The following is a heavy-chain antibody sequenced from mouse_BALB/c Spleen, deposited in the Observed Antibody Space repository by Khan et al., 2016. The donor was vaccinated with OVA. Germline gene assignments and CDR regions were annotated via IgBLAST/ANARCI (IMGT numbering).Heavy chain of an antibody. D-gene: IGHD1-1*01. J-gene: IGHJ2*01. CDR1: GYSITSDYA. V-gene: IGHV3-2*02. CDR3: AKIYGGYFDY. Sequence: VQLKQSGPGLVKPSQSLSLTCTVTGYSITSDYAWNWIRQFPGNKLEWMGHISYSGNTKYNPSLKSRISITRDTSKNQFFLQLNSVTVEDTATYYGAKIYGGYFDYWGQGTTLTVSS. CDR2: ISYSGNT.